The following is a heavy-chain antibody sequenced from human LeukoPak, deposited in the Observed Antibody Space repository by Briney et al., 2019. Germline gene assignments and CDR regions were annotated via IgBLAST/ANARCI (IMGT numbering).Heavy chain of an antibody. CDR1: GGSISSGGYS. Sequence: SETLSLTCAVSGGSISSGGYSWSWIRQPPEKGLEWIGYIYHSGSTYYNPSLKSRVTISVDRSKNQFSLKLSSVTAADTAVYYCARYRLSSYGDYFDYWGQGTLVTVSS. CDR2: IYHSGST. V-gene: IGHV4-30-2*01. D-gene: IGHD4-17*01. CDR3: ARYRLSSYGDYFDY. J-gene: IGHJ4*02.